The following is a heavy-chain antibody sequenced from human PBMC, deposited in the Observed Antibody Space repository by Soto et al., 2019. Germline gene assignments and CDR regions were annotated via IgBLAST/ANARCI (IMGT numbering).Heavy chain of an antibody. J-gene: IGHJ4*02. CDR2: IYYSGDT. D-gene: IGHD5-12*01. CDR3: ARSEVATMAFDF. CDR1: GGSITSYY. V-gene: IGHV4-59*01. Sequence: QVQLQESGPGLVKPSETLSLICSVSGGSITSYYWNWIRQPPGKGLEWIGHIYYSGDTNYSPSLKSRLTISLDTSTNQFSLKLNSVTAADTAVYYCARSEVATMAFDFWGQGTLITVSS.